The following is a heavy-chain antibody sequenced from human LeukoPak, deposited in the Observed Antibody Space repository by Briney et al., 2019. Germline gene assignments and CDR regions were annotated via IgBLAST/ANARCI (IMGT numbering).Heavy chain of an antibody. J-gene: IGHJ4*02. V-gene: IGHV3-23*01. Sequence: GGSLRLSCAASGFTFSSYAMSWVRQPPGKWLEWVSSISGSGGSTYYADSVKGRFTISRDNSKNTLYLQMNSLRVEDTAVYYCARAGSGWYYFDYWGQGTLVTVSS. CDR1: GFTFSSYA. CDR2: ISGSGGST. CDR3: ARAGSGWYYFDY. D-gene: IGHD6-19*01.